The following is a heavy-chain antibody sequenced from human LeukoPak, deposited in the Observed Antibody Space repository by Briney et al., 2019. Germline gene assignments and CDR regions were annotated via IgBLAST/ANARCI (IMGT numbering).Heavy chain of an antibody. CDR2: VNPNSANT. Sequence: WASVKVSCKASGYTFTSYDINWVRQATGQGLEWMGWVNPNSANTAYAQKLQGRVTMTRNTSISTAYMELRSLRSDDTAVYYCARAGYYGSGSYYNGFDYYYYGMDVWGQGTTVTVSS. CDR1: GYTFTSYD. V-gene: IGHV1-8*01. CDR3: ARAGYYGSGSYYNGFDYYYYGMDV. J-gene: IGHJ6*02. D-gene: IGHD3-10*01.